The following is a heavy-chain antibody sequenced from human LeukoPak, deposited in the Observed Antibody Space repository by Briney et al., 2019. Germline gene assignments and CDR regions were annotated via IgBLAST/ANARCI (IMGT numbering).Heavy chain of an antibody. Sequence: GASVKVSCKTSGNTFTNYDINWLRQATGQGLEWMGWVNPNTGNADSAQKFQGRVTMTRNISISTAYMELSSLRFEDTAVYYCARCTGGDCGGAFDIWGQGTMVTVSS. CDR3: ARCTGGDCGGAFDI. V-gene: IGHV1-8*01. CDR2: VNPNTGNA. CDR1: GNTFTNYD. D-gene: IGHD2-21*02. J-gene: IGHJ3*02.